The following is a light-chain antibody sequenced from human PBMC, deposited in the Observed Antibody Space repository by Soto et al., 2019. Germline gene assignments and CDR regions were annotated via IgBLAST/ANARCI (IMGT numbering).Light chain of an antibody. J-gene: IGKJ5*01. CDR3: QQYESLPLT. CDR2: DAS. Sequence: DIQMTQSPSSLSASVGDRVTITCQASQDINKNLIWYQQKPGKAPKXLIYDASDLETGVPSRFSGSGSGTGFTFTISSLQPEDFATYYCQQYESLPLTFGQGTRLEIK. V-gene: IGKV1-33*01. CDR1: QDINKN.